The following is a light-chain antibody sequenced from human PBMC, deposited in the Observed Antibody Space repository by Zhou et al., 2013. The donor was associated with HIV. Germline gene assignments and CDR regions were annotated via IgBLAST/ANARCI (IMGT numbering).Light chain of an antibody. CDR1: QSVSSN. Sequence: EIVLTQSPATLSVSPGERATLSCRASQSVSSNLAWYQQKPGQAPRLLIYGASSRATAIPDRISGSGSGTDFALTISRLEPEDFAVYYCHQYGDSSAPTFGGGTTVEIK. CDR3: HQYGDSSAPT. J-gene: IGKJ4*01. CDR2: GAS. V-gene: IGKV3-20*01.